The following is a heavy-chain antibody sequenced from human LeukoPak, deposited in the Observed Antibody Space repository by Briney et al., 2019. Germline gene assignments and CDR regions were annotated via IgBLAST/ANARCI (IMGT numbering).Heavy chain of an antibody. CDR1: GFTFSSYW. CDR2: INSDGSST. D-gene: IGHD3-22*01. CDR3: VRENYYYESSGYWAY. J-gene: IGHJ4*02. Sequence: PGGSLRLSCAASGFTFSSYWMHWVRQAPGKGLVWVSRINSDGSSTSYADSVKGRFTISRDNAKNTLYVQMNSLRAEDTAVYYCVRENYYYESSGYWAYWGQGTLVTVSS. V-gene: IGHV3-74*01.